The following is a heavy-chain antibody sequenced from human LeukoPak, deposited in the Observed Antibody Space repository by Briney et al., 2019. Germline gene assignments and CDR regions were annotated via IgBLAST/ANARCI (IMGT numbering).Heavy chain of an antibody. CDR2: VGGRGGDST. D-gene: IGHD1-26*01. J-gene: IGHJ4*02. V-gene: IGHV3-23*01. Sequence: GGSLRLSCAASGFPFSRYSMAWVRQAPGRGVDWVSTVGGRGGDSTFYADSVKGRFTVSRDNSRDTVYLQMNNLGADDTAIYYCAKEGLLGGYFFDLWGQGAPVTVSS. CDR1: GFPFSRYS. CDR3: AKEGLLGGYFFDL.